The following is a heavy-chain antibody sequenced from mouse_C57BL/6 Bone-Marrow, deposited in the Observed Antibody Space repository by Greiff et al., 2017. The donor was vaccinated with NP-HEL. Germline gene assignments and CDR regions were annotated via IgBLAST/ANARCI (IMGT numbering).Heavy chain of an antibody. D-gene: IGHD2-4*01. CDR3: ARLDYDGDY. Sequence: EVNVVESGGGLVQPGGSLKLSCAASGFTFSDYYMYWVRQTPEKRLEWVAYISNGGGSTYYPDTVKGRFTISRDNAKNTLYLQMSRLKSEDTAMYYCARLDYDGDYWGQGTTLTVSS. CDR2: ISNGGGST. V-gene: IGHV5-12*01. J-gene: IGHJ2*01. CDR1: GFTFSDYY.